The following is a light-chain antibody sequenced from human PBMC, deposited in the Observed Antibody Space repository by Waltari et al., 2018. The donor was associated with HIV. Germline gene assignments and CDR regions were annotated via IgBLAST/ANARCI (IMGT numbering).Light chain of an antibody. J-gene: IGLJ2*01. V-gene: IGLV1-51*01. CDR2: DTN. Sequence: QSVLTQPPSVSAAPGQKVTISCSGSSSNIGNNYVSWYQQPPGTAPKLLIYDTNKRPSGVPDRFAGSKAGTSATLGITGLQTGDEADYYCGTWDSSLSAGVFGGGTKLTVL. CDR3: GTWDSSLSAGV. CDR1: SSNIGNNY.